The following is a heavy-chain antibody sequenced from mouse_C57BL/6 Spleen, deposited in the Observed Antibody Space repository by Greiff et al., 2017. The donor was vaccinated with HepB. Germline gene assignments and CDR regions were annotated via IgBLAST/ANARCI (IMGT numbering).Heavy chain of an antibody. V-gene: IGHV5-9*01. CDR3: ASYGNYIDYFDY. J-gene: IGHJ2*01. D-gene: IGHD2-1*01. Sequence: EVKVVESGGGLVKPGGSLKLSCAASGFTFSSYTMSWVRQTPEKRLEWVATISGGGGNTYYPDSVKGRFTISRDNAKNTLYLQMSSLRSEDTALYYCASYGNYIDYFDYWGQGTTLTVSS. CDR1: GFTFSSYT. CDR2: ISGGGGNT.